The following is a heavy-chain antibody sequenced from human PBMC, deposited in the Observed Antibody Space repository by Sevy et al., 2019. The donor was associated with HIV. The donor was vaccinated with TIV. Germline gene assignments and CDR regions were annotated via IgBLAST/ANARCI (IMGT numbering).Heavy chain of an antibody. Sequence: SQTLSLTCAISGDSVSSNSAAWNWIRQSPSRGLEWLGRTYYRSKWYNDYAVSVKSRITINPDTSKTQFYLQLNSVTPEDTAVYYCARDRWELLHNYFDYWGQGTLVTVSS. V-gene: IGHV6-1*01. CDR1: GDSVSSNSAA. J-gene: IGHJ4*02. D-gene: IGHD1-26*01. CDR2: TYYRSKWYN. CDR3: ARDRWELLHNYFDY.